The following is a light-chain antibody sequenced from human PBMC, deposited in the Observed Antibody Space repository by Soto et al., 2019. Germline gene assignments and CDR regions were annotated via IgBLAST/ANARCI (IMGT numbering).Light chain of an antibody. V-gene: IGKV3-15*01. CDR3: QQYNNWPIT. CDR1: QSVSSN. J-gene: IGKJ5*01. Sequence: EIVMTQSPATLSVSPGERATLSCRASQSVSSNLAWYQQKPGQVPRLLISGASTRATGIPARFSGSGSGTEFTLTISSLQSEDFAVYYCQQYNNWPITFGQGTRLEIK. CDR2: GAS.